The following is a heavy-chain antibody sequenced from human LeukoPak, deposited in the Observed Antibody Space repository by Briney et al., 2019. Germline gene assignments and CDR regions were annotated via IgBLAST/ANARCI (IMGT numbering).Heavy chain of an antibody. J-gene: IGHJ6*04. V-gene: IGHV4-59*01. D-gene: IGHD2-21*02. CDR3: ARGDHYYYTMDV. Sequence: SETLSLTCTVSGGSISSYYWSWIRQPPGEGLEWIGYIYSSGSTNYNPSLKSRATISVDTSKNQFSLKLTSMTAADTAVYYCARGDHYYYTMDVWGKGTTVTVSS. CDR2: IYSSGST. CDR1: GGSISSYY.